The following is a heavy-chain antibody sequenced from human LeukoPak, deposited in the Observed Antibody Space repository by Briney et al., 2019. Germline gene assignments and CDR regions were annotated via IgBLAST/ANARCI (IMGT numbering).Heavy chain of an antibody. V-gene: IGHV4-39*01. D-gene: IGHD3-10*01. CDR3: TRLSPYLGSGSSAFPDDF. CDR2: IHYSGST. J-gene: IGHJ4*02. Sequence: SSETLSLTCTVSGGPIGSSRYYWGWIRQPPGRGLEWIGSIHYSGSTYYNPSLKSRVTMSVDTSKDQFSLRLSSVTAADTAVYYCTRLSPYLGSGSSAFPDDFWGQGTLVTVSS. CDR1: GGPIGSSRYY.